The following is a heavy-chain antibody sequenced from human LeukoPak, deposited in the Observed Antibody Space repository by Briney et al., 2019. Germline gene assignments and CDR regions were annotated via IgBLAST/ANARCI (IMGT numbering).Heavy chain of an antibody. CDR1: GYTFTDYY. CDR2: VDPRSGIT. D-gene: IGHD3-9*01. Sequence: GASVKASCKASGYTFTDYYIHWVRRAPGQGLEWMGWVDPRSGITKCTQKFQGRVTMTRDTSINTVYVDLSGLTFDDTAVYYCATDNYGMLDYWGQGTLVTVSS. J-gene: IGHJ4*02. CDR3: ATDNYGMLDY. V-gene: IGHV1-2*02.